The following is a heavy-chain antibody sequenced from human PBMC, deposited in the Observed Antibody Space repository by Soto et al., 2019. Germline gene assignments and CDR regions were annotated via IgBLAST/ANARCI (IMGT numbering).Heavy chain of an antibody. CDR2: ISSDSDHI. D-gene: IGHD3-22*01. V-gene: IGHV3-21*01. CDR3: AAPYYYDH. J-gene: IGHJ1*01. CDR1: GFIVSAYR. Sequence: RSRELSCSAAGFIVSAYRSNWVRQAPGKGLEWLSSISSDSDHIDYADSVRGRFTVSRDNARKSLYLQMDSLGAEDTGVYYCAAPYYYDHRAPATFVTVSS.